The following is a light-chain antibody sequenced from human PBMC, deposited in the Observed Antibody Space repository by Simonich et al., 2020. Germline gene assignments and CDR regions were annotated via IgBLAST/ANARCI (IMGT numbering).Light chain of an antibody. V-gene: IGKV1-6*01. Sequence: AIQMTQSPSSLSASVGDRVTITCRASQGIRNDLGWYQQKPGKAPKILIYAAASLQSGVPTRFSGSGSGTDFTLTISSLQPEDFATYYCLQDYNYPVFGPGTKVDIK. CDR3: LQDYNYPV. J-gene: IGKJ3*01. CDR2: AAA. CDR1: QGIRND.